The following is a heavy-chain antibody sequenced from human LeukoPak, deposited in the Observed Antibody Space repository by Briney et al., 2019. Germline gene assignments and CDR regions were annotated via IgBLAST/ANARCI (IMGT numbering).Heavy chain of an antibody. V-gene: IGHV3-74*01. J-gene: IGHJ5*02. Sequence: GGSLRLSCAASGFTFSNYWMHWVRQAPGKGLVWVSRIGGDGSSTFYADSVKGRFTISGDNAKNTLYLQINGLRVEDTAVYYCARDDWLSHWGQGTLVTVSS. CDR2: IGGDGSST. CDR1: GFTFSNYW. CDR3: ARDDWLSH.